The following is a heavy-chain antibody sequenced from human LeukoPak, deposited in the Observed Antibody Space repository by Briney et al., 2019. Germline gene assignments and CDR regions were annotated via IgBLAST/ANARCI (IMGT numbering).Heavy chain of an antibody. D-gene: IGHD7-27*01. CDR1: GFSLSEFD. V-gene: IGHV3-30*02. J-gene: IGHJ4*02. CDR2: TRKDISHQ. Sequence: GGSQTLSCAASGFSLSEFDMSWVRQAPGKGLEWVALTRKDISHQYYGDSVKGRFIISRDNSRNTLYLQMNSLRAEDTAVYYCAKGLSNWGNFDHWGQGSLVTVSS. CDR3: AKGLSNWGNFDH.